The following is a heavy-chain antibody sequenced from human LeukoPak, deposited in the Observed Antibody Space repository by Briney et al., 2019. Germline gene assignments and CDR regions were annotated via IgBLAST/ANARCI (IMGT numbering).Heavy chain of an antibody. Sequence: AGGSLRLSCVVSGFTLSGHSINWVRQAPGKGLEWVSSISSSSSYIYYTDSVKGRFTISRDNAKNSLYLQMNSLRAEDTAVYYCARDPSGFGYWGQGTLVTVSS. CDR1: GFTLSGHS. CDR3: ARDPSGFGY. J-gene: IGHJ4*02. D-gene: IGHD2-15*01. V-gene: IGHV3-21*01. CDR2: ISSSSSYI.